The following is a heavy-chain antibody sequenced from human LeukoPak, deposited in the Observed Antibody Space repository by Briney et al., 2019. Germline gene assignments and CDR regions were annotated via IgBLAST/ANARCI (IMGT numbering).Heavy chain of an antibody. CDR3: AREHPYSSSGFDY. CDR1: GFTFGSYW. Sequence: QPGGSLKLSCAASGFTFGSYWMSWVRQAPGKGLEWEANIKQDGSEKYYVDSVKGRFTISRDNAKNSLYLQMNSLRAEDTAVYYCAREHPYSSSGFDYWGQGTLVTVSS. J-gene: IGHJ4*02. CDR2: IKQDGSEK. D-gene: IGHD6-6*01. V-gene: IGHV3-7*03.